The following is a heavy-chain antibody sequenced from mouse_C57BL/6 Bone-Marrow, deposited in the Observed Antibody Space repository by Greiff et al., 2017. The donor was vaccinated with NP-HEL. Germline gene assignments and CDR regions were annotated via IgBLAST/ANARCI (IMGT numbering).Heavy chain of an antibody. Sequence: VQLQESGAELMKPGASVKLSCKATGYTFTGYWIEWVKQRPGHGLEWIGEILPGSGSTNYNEKFKGKATFTADTSSNTAYMQLSSLTTEASAIYYCARLGGYYFGTCWAYWGQGTLVTVSA. V-gene: IGHV1-9*01. D-gene: IGHD1-1*01. CDR2: ILPGSGST. J-gene: IGHJ3*01. CDR3: ARLGGYYFGTCWAY. CDR1: GYTFTGYW.